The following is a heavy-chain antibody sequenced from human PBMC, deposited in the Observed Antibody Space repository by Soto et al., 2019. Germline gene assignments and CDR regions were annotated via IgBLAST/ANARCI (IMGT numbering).Heavy chain of an antibody. D-gene: IGHD3-3*01. CDR2: IVVGSGNT. CDR1: GFTFTSSA. V-gene: IGHV1-58*02. Sequence: ASVKVSCKASGFTFTSSAMQWVRQARGQRLEWIGWIVVGSGNTNYAQKFQERVTITRDMSTSTAYMELSSLRSEDTAVYYCAADRGGLGDFWSGYYTGPSHYYYYYMDVWGKGTTVTVSS. J-gene: IGHJ6*03. CDR3: AADRGGLGDFWSGYYTGPSHYYYYYMDV.